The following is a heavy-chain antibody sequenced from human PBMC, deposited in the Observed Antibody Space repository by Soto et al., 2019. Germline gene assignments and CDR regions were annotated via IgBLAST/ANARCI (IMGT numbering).Heavy chain of an antibody. Sequence: QVQLVQSGAEVKKPGASVKVSCKASGYTFTNYVMHWVRQAPGQRLEWMGWINAGNGNTKYSQKFQGRVTITRDTSASTAYMDLSSLRSGDTAVYYCARGDYYDIHDYWGQGTLVTVSS. CDR2: INAGNGNT. CDR1: GYTFTNYV. CDR3: ARGDYYDIHDY. V-gene: IGHV1-3*01. J-gene: IGHJ4*02. D-gene: IGHD3-22*01.